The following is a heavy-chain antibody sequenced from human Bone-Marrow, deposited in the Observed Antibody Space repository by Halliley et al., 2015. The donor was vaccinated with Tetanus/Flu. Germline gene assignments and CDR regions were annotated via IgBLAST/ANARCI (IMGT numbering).Heavy chain of an antibody. V-gene: IGHV4-38-2*01. J-gene: IGHJ4*02. CDR2: IYHDGST. CDR3: ARGDYGDYPLDY. D-gene: IGHD4-17*01. CDR1: DYSISSGYY. Sequence: TLSLTCAVSDYSISSGYYWDWIRQSPGKGLEWIGRIYHDGSTFYNPSLMSRVTLSVDTSKNQFFLSLRSVTAADTAVYYCARGDYGDYPLDYWGQGTLVTVAS.